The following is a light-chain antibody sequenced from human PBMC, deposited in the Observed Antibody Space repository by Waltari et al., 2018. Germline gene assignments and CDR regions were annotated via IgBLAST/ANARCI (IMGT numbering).Light chain of an antibody. CDR1: SSDVGSYSL. Sequence: QSALTQPASVSGSPGKSITISCTGTSSDVGSYSLVSWYQHHPGKAPKLMIYEGSKRPSGVSNRFSGSKSGNTASLTISGLQAEDEADYYCCSYAGSSTYVFGTGTKVTVL. V-gene: IGLV2-23*01. CDR3: CSYAGSSTYV. J-gene: IGLJ1*01. CDR2: EGS.